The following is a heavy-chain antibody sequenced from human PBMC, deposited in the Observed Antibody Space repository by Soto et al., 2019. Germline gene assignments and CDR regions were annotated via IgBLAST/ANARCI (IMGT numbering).Heavy chain of an antibody. J-gene: IGHJ4*02. CDR1: GGTFSSYA. D-gene: IGHD6-19*01. CDR3: AGGMAVAGIYFDS. V-gene: IGHV1-69*12. Sequence: QVQLVQSGAEVKKPGSSVKVSCKASGGTFSSYAISWVRQAPGQGLEWMGGIIPIFGTANYAQKFQGRVTITGDESRSTAYREGSRRGSEDTAVFSGAGGMAVAGIYFDSWGQGPLVPVS. CDR2: IIPIFGTA.